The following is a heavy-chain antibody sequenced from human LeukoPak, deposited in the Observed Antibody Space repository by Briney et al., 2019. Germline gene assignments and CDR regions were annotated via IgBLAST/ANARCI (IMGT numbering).Heavy chain of an antibody. CDR2: IKQDGSEK. V-gene: IGHV3-7*01. J-gene: IGHJ3*02. CDR3: ATNRHVVVAARVGHAFDI. Sequence: PGGSLRLSCAASGFTFSSYWMSWVRQAPGKGLEWVANIKQDGSEKYYVDSVKGRFTISRDNAKNSLYLQMNSLRAEDTAVYYCATNRHVVVAARVGHAFDIWGQGTMVTVSS. CDR1: GFTFSSYW. D-gene: IGHD2-15*01.